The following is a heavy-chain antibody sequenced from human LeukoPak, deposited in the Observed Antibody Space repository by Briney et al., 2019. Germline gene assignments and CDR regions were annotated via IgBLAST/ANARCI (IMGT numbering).Heavy chain of an antibody. V-gene: IGHV3-53*01. J-gene: IGHJ4*02. D-gene: IGHD6-19*01. CDR2: IYSGGGT. CDR1: GFTVSNNY. CDR3: ARSSPVSVAGTFDY. Sequence: GGSLRLSCAASGFTVSNNYMSCVRQTPGKGLEWVSVIYSGGGTYYADSVKGRFTISRDNSKNTLYLQMNSLRAEDTAIYYCARSSPVSVAGTFDYWGQGTLVTVSS.